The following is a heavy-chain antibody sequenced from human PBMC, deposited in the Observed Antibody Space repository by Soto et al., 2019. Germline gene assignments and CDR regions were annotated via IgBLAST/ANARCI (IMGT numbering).Heavy chain of an antibody. V-gene: IGHV1-2*04. Sequence: ASVKVSCKASGYTFTSYYMHWVRQAPGQGLEWMGWINPNSGGTNYAQKFQGWVTMTRDTSISTAYMELSRLRSDDTAVYYCARDRYSSSPNYYYYYYMDVWGKGTTVTVSS. CDR3: ARDRYSSSPNYYYYYYMDV. D-gene: IGHD6-6*01. CDR2: INPNSGGT. CDR1: GYTFTSYY. J-gene: IGHJ6*03.